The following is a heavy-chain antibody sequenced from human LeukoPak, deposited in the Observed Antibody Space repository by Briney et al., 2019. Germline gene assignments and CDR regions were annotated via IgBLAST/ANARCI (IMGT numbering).Heavy chain of an antibody. CDR3: ARGTSRFGGIDY. Sequence: ASVKVSCKASGYTFTGYYMHWVRQAPGQGLEWMGRINPNSGGTNYAQKFQGRVTMTRDTSISTAYMELSRLRSDDTAVYYCARGTSRFGGIDYWGQGTLVTVSS. CDR2: INPNSGGT. CDR1: GYTFTGYY. J-gene: IGHJ4*02. V-gene: IGHV1-2*06. D-gene: IGHD3-10*01.